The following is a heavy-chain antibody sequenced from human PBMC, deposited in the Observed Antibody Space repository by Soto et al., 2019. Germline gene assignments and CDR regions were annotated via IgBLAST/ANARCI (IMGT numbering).Heavy chain of an antibody. J-gene: IGHJ5*01. CDR3: AITGFLSGHACYPTCFAS. D-gene: IGHD3-3*01. Sequence: TVSAGMARRQTYLCCWLRQDTKKGLEWFGYIYSSGSTSYNPSHKSQVTMSVDKSKNQFTLKLNSVTAADTAVYYCAITGFLSGHACYPTCFASWGQGTLVT. V-gene: IGHV4-61*01. CDR1: AGMARRQTYL. CDR2: IYSSGST.